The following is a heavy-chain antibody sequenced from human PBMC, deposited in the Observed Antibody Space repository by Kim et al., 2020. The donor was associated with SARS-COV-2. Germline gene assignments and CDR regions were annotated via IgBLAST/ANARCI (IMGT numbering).Heavy chain of an antibody. D-gene: IGHD2-15*01. CDR1: GGSFSGYY. Sequence: SETLSLTCAVYGGSFSGYYWSWIRQPPGKGLEWIGEINHSGSTNYNPSLKSRVTISVDTTKNQSSLKLSSVTAADTAVYYCARGGPNVVVAATPGGVDPWGQGTLVTVSS. J-gene: IGHJ5*02. CDR3: ARGGPNVVVAATPGGVDP. CDR2: INHSGST. V-gene: IGHV4-34*01.